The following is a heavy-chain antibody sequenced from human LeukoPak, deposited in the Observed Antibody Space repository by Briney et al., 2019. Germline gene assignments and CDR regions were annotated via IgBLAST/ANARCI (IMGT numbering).Heavy chain of an antibody. V-gene: IGHV4-39*07. Sequence: PSETPSLTCTVSGGSISSSSYYWGWIRQPPGKGLEWIGSIHYSGSTYYNPSLKSRVTISLDTSKHQFSLKLNSVTAADTAMYYCARRGSGRVDYWGQGTLVTVSS. J-gene: IGHJ4*02. CDR2: IHYSGST. CDR3: ARRGSGRVDY. D-gene: IGHD3-10*01. CDR1: GGSISSSSYY.